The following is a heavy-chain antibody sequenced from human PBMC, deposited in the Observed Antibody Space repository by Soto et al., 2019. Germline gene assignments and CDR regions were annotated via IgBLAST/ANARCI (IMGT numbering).Heavy chain of an antibody. D-gene: IGHD3-10*01. CDR3: ARVSTRGSGSYYWFDP. CDR2: INAGNGNT. Sequence: QVQLVQSGAEVKKPGASVKVSCKASGYTFTSYAMHWVRQAPGQRLEWMGWINAGNGNTKYSQKFQGRVTITRDTSASTAYMELSSLRSEDTAVYYCARVSTRGSGSYYWFDPRGQGTLVTVSS. V-gene: IGHV1-3*01. CDR1: GYTFTSYA. J-gene: IGHJ5*02.